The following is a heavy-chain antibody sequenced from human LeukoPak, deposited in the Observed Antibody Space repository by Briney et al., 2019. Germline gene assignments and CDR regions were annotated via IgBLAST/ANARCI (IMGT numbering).Heavy chain of an antibody. CDR3: ARGDIEATTSEELFDY. D-gene: IGHD5-12*01. Sequence: GASVKVSCKASGYTFTSYGISWVRQAPGQGPEWMGWISAYNGNTNYAQKLQGRVTMTTDTSTSTAYMELRSLRSDDTAVYYCARGDIEATTSEELFDYWGQGTLVTVSS. J-gene: IGHJ4*02. CDR1: GYTFTSYG. CDR2: ISAYNGNT. V-gene: IGHV1-18*01.